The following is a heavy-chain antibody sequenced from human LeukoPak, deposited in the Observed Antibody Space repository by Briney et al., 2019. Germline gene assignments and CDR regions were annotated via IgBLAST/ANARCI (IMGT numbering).Heavy chain of an antibody. D-gene: IGHD5-12*01. J-gene: IGHJ4*02. Sequence: GGSLRLSCAASGFTVSSNYMSWVRQAPGKGLEWVSVIYSGGSTYYAASVKGRFTISRDNSKNTLYLQMNSLRAEDTAVYYCARGNSGYDYPLDYWGQGTLVTVSS. CDR3: ARGNSGYDYPLDY. V-gene: IGHV3-53*01. CDR1: GFTVSSNY. CDR2: IYSGGST.